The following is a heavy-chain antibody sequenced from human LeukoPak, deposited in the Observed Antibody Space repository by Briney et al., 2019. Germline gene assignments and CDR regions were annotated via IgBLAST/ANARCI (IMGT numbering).Heavy chain of an antibody. CDR1: GFTFSDYY. V-gene: IGHV3-30*03. J-gene: IGHJ4*02. CDR3: RGSYYDSSAFFDL. D-gene: IGHD3-22*01. Sequence: GGSLRLSCAASGFTFSDYYMSWIRQAPGKGLEWVAVVSYDGINKYYADSVRGRISISRDNSKNTLYLQMNSLTPEDTAVYFCRGSYYDSSAFFDLWGRGTLVTVSS. CDR2: VSYDGINK.